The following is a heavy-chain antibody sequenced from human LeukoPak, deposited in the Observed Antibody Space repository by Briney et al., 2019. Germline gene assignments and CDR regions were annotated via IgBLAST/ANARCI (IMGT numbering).Heavy chain of an antibody. D-gene: IGHD6-13*01. J-gene: IGHJ6*02. Sequence: SETLSLTCTVSGGSISSYYWSWIRQPAGKGLEWIGRIYTSGNTNYNPSLKSRVTMSIDTSKNQFSLKLSSVTAADTAVYYCARRRGIAAAGHYYGMDVWGQGTTVTVSS. V-gene: IGHV4-4*07. CDR3: ARRRGIAAAGHYYGMDV. CDR2: IYTSGNT. CDR1: GGSISSYY.